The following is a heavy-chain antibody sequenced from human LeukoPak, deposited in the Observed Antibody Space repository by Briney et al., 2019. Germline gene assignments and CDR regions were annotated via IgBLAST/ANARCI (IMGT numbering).Heavy chain of an antibody. J-gene: IGHJ4*02. CDR1: GFTFSSYS. CDR3: ARDEGNTGYYY. V-gene: IGHV3-48*04. D-gene: IGHD3-9*01. Sequence: GGSLRLSCAASGFTFSSYSMNWVRQAPGKGLEWVSYISSSSSTIYYADSVKGRCTISRDNAKNSLYLQMNSLRAEDTAVYYCARDEGNTGYYYWGQGTLVTVSS. CDR2: ISSSSSTI.